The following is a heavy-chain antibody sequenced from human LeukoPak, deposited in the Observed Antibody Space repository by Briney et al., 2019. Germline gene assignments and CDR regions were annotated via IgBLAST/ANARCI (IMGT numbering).Heavy chain of an antibody. CDR2: ISYDGSNK. J-gene: IGHJ4*02. CDR3: ARGSLSLAAAGLDY. Sequence: PGGSLRLSCAASGFTFSSYAMHWVRQAPGKGLEWVAVISYDGSNKYYADSVKGRFTISRDNSKNTLYLQMNSLRAEDTAVYYCARGSLSLAAAGLDYWGQGTLVTVS. V-gene: IGHV3-30-3*01. D-gene: IGHD6-13*01. CDR1: GFTFSSYA.